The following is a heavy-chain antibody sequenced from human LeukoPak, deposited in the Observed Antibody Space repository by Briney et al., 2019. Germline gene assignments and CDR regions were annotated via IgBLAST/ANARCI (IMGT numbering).Heavy chain of an antibody. D-gene: IGHD5-18*01. Sequence: GGSLRLSCAASGFTFSSYWMHWVRQAPGKGLVWVSRINSDGSSTSYADSVKGRFTISRDNSKNTLDLQMNSLRAEDTAVYYCAKLTGYSYGYLGYYYYMDVWGKGTTVTVSS. CDR3: AKLTGYSYGYLGYYYYMDV. CDR2: INSDGSST. V-gene: IGHV3-74*01. CDR1: GFTFSSYW. J-gene: IGHJ6*03.